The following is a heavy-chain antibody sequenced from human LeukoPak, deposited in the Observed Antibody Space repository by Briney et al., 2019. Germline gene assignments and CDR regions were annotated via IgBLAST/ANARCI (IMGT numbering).Heavy chain of an antibody. V-gene: IGHV3-53*01. D-gene: IGHD3-3*01. CDR3: ASTRYDFWSGYYPDYYGMDV. CDR2: IYSGGST. Sequence: PGGSLRLSCAASGFTVSSNYMSWVRQAPGKGLEWVSVIYSGGSTYYADSVKGRFTISRDNSKNTLYLQMNSLRAEDTAVYYCASTRYDFWSGYYPDYYGMDVWGQGTTVTVSS. J-gene: IGHJ6*02. CDR1: GFTVSSNY.